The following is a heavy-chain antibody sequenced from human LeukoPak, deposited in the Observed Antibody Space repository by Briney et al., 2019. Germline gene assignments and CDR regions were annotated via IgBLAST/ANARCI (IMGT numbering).Heavy chain of an antibody. CDR1: GASISSRNW. D-gene: IGHD2-8*02. V-gene: IGHV4-4*02. Sequence: SESLSLTCAVSGASISSRNWWIWVRQPPGKGLEWIGEIYPSGSTNYNPSLKSRVTISIDKSKNQFFLKLSSVTAADTAVYYCARDTGGRGRLDAFDIWGQGTMVTVSS. CDR2: IYPSGST. J-gene: IGHJ3*02. CDR3: ARDTGGRGRLDAFDI.